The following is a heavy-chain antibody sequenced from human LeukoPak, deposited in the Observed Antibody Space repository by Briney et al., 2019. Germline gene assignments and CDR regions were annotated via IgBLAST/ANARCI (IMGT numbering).Heavy chain of an antibody. CDR2: IFYGANT. Sequence: PSETLSLTCTVSAGSISSYYWYWIRQDPGKGLEWIGYIFYGANTYYNPSLKDRVTMSMDTSKSQASLKLTSVTAADTAVYYCASGTIFGVIAPYCFHSWGQRTLVTVSP. D-gene: IGHD3-3*01. V-gene: IGHV4-59*01. CDR3: ASGTIFGVIAPYCFHS. CDR1: AGSISSYY. J-gene: IGHJ4*02.